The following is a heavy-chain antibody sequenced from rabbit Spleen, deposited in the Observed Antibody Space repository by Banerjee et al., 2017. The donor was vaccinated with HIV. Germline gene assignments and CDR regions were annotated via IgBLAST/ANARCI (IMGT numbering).Heavy chain of an antibody. Sequence: QEQLEESGGGLVQPEGSLTLTCTTSGFSFSSTYWICWVRQAPGKGLEWIGCIVTGDGNTYYATWAKGRFTISKTSSTTVTLQMTSLTAADTATYFCARDGYAGYGGVTLGLWGPGTLVTVS. CDR3: ARDGYAGYGGVTLGL. J-gene: IGHJ4*01. CDR1: GFSFSSTYW. D-gene: IGHD7-1*01. V-gene: IGHV1S45*01. CDR2: IVTGDGNT.